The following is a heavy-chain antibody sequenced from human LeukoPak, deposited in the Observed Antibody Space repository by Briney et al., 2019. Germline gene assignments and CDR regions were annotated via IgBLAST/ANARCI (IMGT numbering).Heavy chain of an antibody. J-gene: IGHJ4*02. CDR1: GGTFSSYE. CDR2: IIPMFGTA. CDR3: ASGTTDIVVVPATLRNYYFDY. D-gene: IGHD2-2*01. Sequence: ASVKVSCKASGGTFSSYEISWVRLAPGQGLEWMGGIIPMFGTAKYAQKFQGRVTITADKSTSTAYMELSSLRSEDTAVYYCASGTTDIVVVPATLRNYYFDYWGQGTLVTVSS. V-gene: IGHV1-69*06.